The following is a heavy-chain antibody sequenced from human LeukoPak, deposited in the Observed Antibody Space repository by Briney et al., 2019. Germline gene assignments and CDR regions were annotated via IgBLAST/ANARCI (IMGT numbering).Heavy chain of an antibody. V-gene: IGHV4-61*02. J-gene: IGHJ4*02. Sequence: PSQTLSLTCTVSGGSISSGSYYWSWIRQPAGKGLEWIGRIYTSGSTNYNPSLKSRVTISVDTSKNQFSLKLSSVTAADTAVYYCARDGARWFGELAYYFDYWGQGTLVTVSS. CDR3: ARDGARWFGELAYYFDY. CDR2: IYTSGST. D-gene: IGHD3-10*01. CDR1: GGSISSGSYY.